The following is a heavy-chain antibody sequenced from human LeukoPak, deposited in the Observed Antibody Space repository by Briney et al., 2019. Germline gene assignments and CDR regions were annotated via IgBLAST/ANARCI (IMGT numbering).Heavy chain of an antibody. Sequence: GGSLRLSCADSGFSFNTYSMNWARQAPGKGLEWVSSISPSSDGIFYADSLRGRFTVSRDNAKNLLYLHLNSLRVEDTALYFCVRDNFGDYLPFFWGQGTLVTVSS. V-gene: IGHV3-21*01. CDR2: ISPSSDGI. CDR1: GFSFNTYS. D-gene: IGHD4-17*01. J-gene: IGHJ4*02. CDR3: VRDNFGDYLPFF.